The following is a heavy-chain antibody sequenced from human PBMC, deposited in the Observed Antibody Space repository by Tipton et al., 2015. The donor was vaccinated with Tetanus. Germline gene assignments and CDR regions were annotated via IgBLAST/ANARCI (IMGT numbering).Heavy chain of an antibody. V-gene: IGHV3-48*02. D-gene: IGHD3-3*01. Sequence: SLRLSCAASGFTFSSYWMSWVRQAPGKGLEWVSHISGTGTTVDYADSVKGRFTVSRDNAKNSLYLQMNSLRDEDTAIYYCARDFRPIFGVAQPFDPWGQGTLVTVSS. CDR2: ISGTGTTV. CDR3: ARDFRPIFGVAQPFDP. J-gene: IGHJ5*02. CDR1: GFTFSSYW.